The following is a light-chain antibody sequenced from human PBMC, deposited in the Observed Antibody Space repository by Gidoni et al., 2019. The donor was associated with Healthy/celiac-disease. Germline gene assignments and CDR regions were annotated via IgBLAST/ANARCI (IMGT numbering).Light chain of an antibody. CDR3: MQGTHSWT. V-gene: IGKV2-30*02. Sequence: DVMMTQSPLSLPVTLGQPASISCRSSQSLVHSDGNTYLNWFQQRPGQSPRRLIYKVSNRDSGVPDRFSGSGSGTDFTLKISRVEAEDVGVYYCMQGTHSWTFGQGTKVEIK. CDR2: KVS. CDR1: QSLVHSDGNTY. J-gene: IGKJ1*01.